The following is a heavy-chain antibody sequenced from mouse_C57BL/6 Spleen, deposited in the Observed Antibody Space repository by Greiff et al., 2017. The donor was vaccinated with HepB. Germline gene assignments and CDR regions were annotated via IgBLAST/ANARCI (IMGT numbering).Heavy chain of an antibody. Sequence: EVKLLESGPGLVKPSQSLSLTCSVTGYSITSGYYWNWIRQFPGNKLEWMGYISYDGSNNYNPSLKNRISITRDTSKNQFFLKLNSVTTEDTATYYCAREGDYSFAYWGQGTLVTVSA. CDR2: ISYDGSN. CDR3: AREGDYSFAY. V-gene: IGHV3-6*01. J-gene: IGHJ3*01. D-gene: IGHD1-1*01. CDR1: GYSITSGYY.